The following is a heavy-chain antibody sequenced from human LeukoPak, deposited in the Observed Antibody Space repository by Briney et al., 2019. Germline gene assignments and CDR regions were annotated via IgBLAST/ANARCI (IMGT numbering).Heavy chain of an antibody. CDR1: GGSISSYY. CDR2: IYYSGST. V-gene: IGHV4-59*08. D-gene: IGHD2-21*02. J-gene: IGHJ3*02. Sequence: SETLSLTCTVSGGSISSYYWSWIRQPPGKGLEWIGYIYYSGSTNYNPSLKSRVTISVDTSKNQFSLKLSSVTAADTAAYYCARHSRCGGDCYYDGFDIWGQGTMVTVSS. CDR3: ARHSRCGGDCYYDGFDI.